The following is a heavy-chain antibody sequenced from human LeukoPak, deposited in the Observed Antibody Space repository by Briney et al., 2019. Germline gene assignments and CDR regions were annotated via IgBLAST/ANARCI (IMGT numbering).Heavy chain of an antibody. CDR3: ARDLSYCTITSCSYYYYGMDV. D-gene: IGHD2-2*01. CDR2: ISSSSSYI. V-gene: IGHV3-21*01. Sequence: PGGSLRLSCAASGFTFSSYNMNWVRQAPGKGLEWVSSISSSSSYIYYADSVKGRFTISRDNAKNSLYLQMNSLRAEDTAVYYCARDLSYCTITSCSYYYYGMDVWGRGTTVTVSS. CDR1: GFTFSSYN. J-gene: IGHJ6*02.